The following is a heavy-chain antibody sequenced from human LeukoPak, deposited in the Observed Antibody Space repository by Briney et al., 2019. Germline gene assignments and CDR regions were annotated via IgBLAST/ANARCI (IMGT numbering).Heavy chain of an antibody. CDR2: ISYDGSNK. CDR3: ARVKQQLVRLLGRDTTYYYYYYMDV. CDR1: GFTFSSYA. Sequence: PGRSLRLSCAASGFTFSSYAMHWVRQAPGKGLEWVAVISYDGSNKYYADSVKGRFTISRDNAKNSLYLQMNSLRVEDTAVYYCARVKQQLVRLLGRDTTYYYYYYMDVWGKGTTVTVSS. V-gene: IGHV3-30*04. J-gene: IGHJ6*03. D-gene: IGHD6-13*01.